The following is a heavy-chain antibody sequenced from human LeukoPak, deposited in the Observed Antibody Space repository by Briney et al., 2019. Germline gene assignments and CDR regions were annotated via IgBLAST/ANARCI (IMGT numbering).Heavy chain of an antibody. V-gene: IGHV4-34*01. J-gene: IGHJ6*02. CDR2: INHSGST. CDR3: ARAARYYYYYGMDV. Sequence: SETLSLTCAVYGGSFSGYYWSWIRQPPGKGLEWIGEINHSGSTNYNPSLKSRVTIAVDTSKNQFSLKLSSVTAADTAVYYCARAARYYYYYGMDVWGQGTAVTVSS. CDR1: GGSFSGYY.